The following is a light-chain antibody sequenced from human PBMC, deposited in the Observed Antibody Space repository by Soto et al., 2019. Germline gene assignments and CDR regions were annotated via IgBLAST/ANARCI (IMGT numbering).Light chain of an antibody. J-gene: IGKJ4*01. CDR3: QPRSNWPLLT. V-gene: IGKV3-11*01. CDR2: DAS. Sequence: EIVLTQSPATLSLSPGERATLSCRASQSVSNYLAWYQQKPGQAPRLLIYDASNRAPGIPARFSGSGSGTDFTLTISSLEPEDVAVYYGQPRSNWPLLTFGGGTKVEIK. CDR1: QSVSNY.